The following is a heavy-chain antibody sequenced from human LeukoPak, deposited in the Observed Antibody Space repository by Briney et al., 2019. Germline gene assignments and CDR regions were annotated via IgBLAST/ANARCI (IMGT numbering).Heavy chain of an antibody. CDR1: GFIFSSYE. Sequence: GGSLRLSCAASGFIFSSYEMNWVRQAPGKGLEWVSYISNSCSTIYYADSVRGRFIISRDNAKNSLYLQMNSLRAEDTAVYYCARATMVRGVIKAFDYWGQGTLVTVSS. CDR3: ARATMVRGVIKAFDY. D-gene: IGHD3-10*01. CDR2: ISNSCSTI. J-gene: IGHJ4*02. V-gene: IGHV3-48*03.